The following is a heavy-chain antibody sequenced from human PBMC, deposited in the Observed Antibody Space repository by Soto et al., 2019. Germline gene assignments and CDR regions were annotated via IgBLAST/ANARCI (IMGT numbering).Heavy chain of an antibody. CDR3: ARGSRGNNIVVVPAAKRYYYYYMDV. CDR2: INHSGST. CDR1: GGSFSGYY. D-gene: IGHD2-2*01. V-gene: IGHV4-34*01. Sequence: PSETLSLTCAVYGGSFSGYYWRWSRQPPGKGLEWIGEINHSGSTNYNPSLKSRVTISVDTSKNQFSLKLSSVTAADTAVYYCARGSRGNNIVVVPAAKRYYYYYMDVWGKGTTVTVSS. J-gene: IGHJ6*03.